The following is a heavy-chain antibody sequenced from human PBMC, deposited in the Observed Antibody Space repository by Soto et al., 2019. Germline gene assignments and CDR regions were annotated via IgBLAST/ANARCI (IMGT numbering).Heavy chain of an antibody. Sequence: DVQLLESGGGLVQWGGSLRLSCVTSGFTYSTYGMTWVRQAPGKGLEWVSYGGSGGSRYYAESVKGRFTISRDNSKNTPSLKMNSLRAEDTATYHCVKFRGRAYPYYYMDVWGIGTTVTVSS. CDR3: VKFRGRAYPYYYMDV. V-gene: IGHV3-23*01. CDR2: YGGSGGSR. CDR1: GFTYSTYG. D-gene: IGHD3-10*01. J-gene: IGHJ6*03.